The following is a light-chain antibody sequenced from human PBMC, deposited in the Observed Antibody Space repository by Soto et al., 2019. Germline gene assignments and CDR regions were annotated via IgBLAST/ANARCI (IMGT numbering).Light chain of an antibody. CDR3: QQSFSVPLT. V-gene: IGKV1-39*01. Sequence: DIPVNQFPSSPSASLGHRVTITFRASQYLTTYLHWYQHQPGTAPNLLIYGASRLQSGVPSRFSGNGSGTDFTLTISSLQPEDFATYYCQQSFSVPLTFGGGTKVEIK. J-gene: IGKJ4*01. CDR2: GAS. CDR1: QYLTTY.